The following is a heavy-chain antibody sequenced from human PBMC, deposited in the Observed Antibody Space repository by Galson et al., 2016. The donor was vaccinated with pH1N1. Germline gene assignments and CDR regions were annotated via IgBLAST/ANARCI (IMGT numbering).Heavy chain of an antibody. Sequence: SVKVSCKASGYTFSSYAINWVRQARGQGLEWMGGIIPIIGTTKYAQKFQGRVTITTDEVTSTVYMELSSLRSEDTAVDFCARGSYRLDYDTIDYDPNWFGPWGQGTLVTVSS. D-gene: IGHD3-22*01. V-gene: IGHV1-69*05. CDR1: GYTFSSYA. J-gene: IGHJ5*02. CDR2: IIPIIGTT. CDR3: ARGSYRLDYDTIDYDPNWFGP.